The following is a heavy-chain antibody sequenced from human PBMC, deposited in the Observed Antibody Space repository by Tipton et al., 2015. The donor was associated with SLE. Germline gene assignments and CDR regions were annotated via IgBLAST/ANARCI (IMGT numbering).Heavy chain of an antibody. CDR1: GGSISSYY. V-gene: IGHV4-4*09. CDR3: ATGGYYFDY. CDR2: IYTSGST. J-gene: IGHJ4*02. Sequence: TLSLTCTVSGGSISSYYWSWIRQSPGKGLEWIGYIYTSGSTNYNPSLKSRVTISVDTSKNQFSLKLSSMTAADTAVYYCATGGYYFDYWGQGTLVTVSS. D-gene: IGHD3-10*01.